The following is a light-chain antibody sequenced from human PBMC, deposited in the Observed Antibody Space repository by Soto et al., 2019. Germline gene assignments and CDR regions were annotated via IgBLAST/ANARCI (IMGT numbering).Light chain of an antibody. CDR1: SSDVGGYNY. CDR3: SSYTSISTFYV. J-gene: IGLJ7*01. CDR2: EVS. Sequence: QSALTQPASVSGSPGQSITISCTGTSSDVGGYNYVSWYQQHPGKAPRLLVYEVSNRPSGVSDRFSGSKFDNTASLTISGLQAEDEADYYCSSYTSISTFYVFGGGTQLTVL. V-gene: IGLV2-14*01.